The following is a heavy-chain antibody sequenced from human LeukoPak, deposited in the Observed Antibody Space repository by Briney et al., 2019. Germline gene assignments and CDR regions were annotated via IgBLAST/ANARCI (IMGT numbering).Heavy chain of an antibody. CDR3: AKEGRSGSYYDPFDY. J-gene: IGHJ4*02. CDR1: GFTFSSYA. Sequence: GGSLRLSCAASGFTFSSYAMNWVRQAPGKGLEWVSTISGSGGSTYCADSVKGRFTISRDNSKNTLYLQMNSLRAEDTAVYYCAKEGRSGSYYDPFDYWGQGTLVTVSS. D-gene: IGHD1-26*01. CDR2: ISGSGGST. V-gene: IGHV3-23*01.